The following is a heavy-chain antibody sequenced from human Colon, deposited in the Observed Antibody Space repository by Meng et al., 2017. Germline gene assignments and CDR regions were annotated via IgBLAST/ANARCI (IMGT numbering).Heavy chain of an antibody. D-gene: IGHD1-26*01. CDR1: GGSVSSPSYY. CDR2: VYYTGSA. V-gene: IGHV4-61*03. Sequence: QVQVQGSGPRLVRPSETLSLTCTLSGGSVSSPSYYWSWIRQTPRKGLEWIGYVYYTGSANYNPSLKSRVTISVDTSKNHFSLNLTSVTAADTAVYYCARGRGSYSSIDFWGQGTLVTVSS. CDR3: ARGRGSYSSIDF. J-gene: IGHJ4*02.